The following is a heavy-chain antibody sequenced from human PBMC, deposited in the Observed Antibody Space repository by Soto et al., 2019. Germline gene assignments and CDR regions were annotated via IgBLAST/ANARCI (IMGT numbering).Heavy chain of an antibody. J-gene: IGHJ4*02. D-gene: IGHD6-19*01. CDR3: AKNGHWLDGQLDS. Sequence: QSGGTLRLSCTASGFTFSDSAMTWVRQAPGKGLEWVSISSAAGRSTYHADSVRGRFTISRDNSRNTLYLRMTSLRADDTAVYYCAKNGHWLDGQLDSWGQGTQVSVSS. V-gene: IGHV3-23*01. CDR2: SSAAGRST. CDR1: GFTFSDSA.